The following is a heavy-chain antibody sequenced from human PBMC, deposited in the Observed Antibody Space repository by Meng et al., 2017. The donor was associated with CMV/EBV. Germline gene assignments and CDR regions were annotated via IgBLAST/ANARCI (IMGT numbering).Heavy chain of an antibody. CDR3: ARGGLYYYDSSGHFDY. CDR2: IYTSGST. Sequence: GQLQESGPGLVKPAETLSLTCTVSGGSISSYYWSWIRKPAGKGLEWIGRIYTSGSTNYNPSLKSRVTMSVDTSKNQFSLKLSSVTAADTAVYYCARGGLYYYDSSGHFDYWGQGTLVTVSS. V-gene: IGHV4-4*07. CDR1: GGSISSYY. J-gene: IGHJ4*02. D-gene: IGHD3-22*01.